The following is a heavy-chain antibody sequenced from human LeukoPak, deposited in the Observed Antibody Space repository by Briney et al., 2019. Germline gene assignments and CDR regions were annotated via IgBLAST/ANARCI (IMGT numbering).Heavy chain of an antibody. D-gene: IGHD3-22*01. CDR2: ISYDGSNK. J-gene: IGHJ4*02. V-gene: IGHV3-30*18. Sequence: GGSLRLSCAASGFTFSSYGMRWVRQAPGKGLEWVAVISYDGSNKYYADSVKGRFTISRDNSKNTLYLQMNSLRAEDTAVYYCAKVTSYYDSSGLLDYWGQGTLVNVSP. CDR3: AKVTSYYDSSGLLDY. CDR1: GFTFSSYG.